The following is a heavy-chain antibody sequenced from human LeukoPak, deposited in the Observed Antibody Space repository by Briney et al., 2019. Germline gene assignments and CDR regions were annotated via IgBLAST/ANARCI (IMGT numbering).Heavy chain of an antibody. J-gene: IGHJ6*03. V-gene: IGHV4-59*01. Sequence: SETLSLTCTVSGGSISSYYWSWIRQPPGKGLEWIGYIYYSGSTNYNPSLKRRVTISVATSKNQFSLKLSSVTAADTAVYYCAREAPLYCSSTSCYTYYYYYMDVWGKGTTVTVSS. CDR1: GGSISSYY. CDR2: IYYSGST. CDR3: AREAPLYCSSTSCYTYYYYYMDV. D-gene: IGHD2-2*02.